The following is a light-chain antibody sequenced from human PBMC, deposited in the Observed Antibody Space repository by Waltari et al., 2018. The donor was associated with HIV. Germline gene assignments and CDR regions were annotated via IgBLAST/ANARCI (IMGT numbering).Light chain of an antibody. V-gene: IGKV3-15*01. Sequence: VMMQSPATLSVSPGERVTSSCRASHSVSSKLSWYQQKPGQAPTLLIYAASTRATGIPARFSGGGSGTEFTLTISSLQSEDFAVYFWQQYNNWPLTFGGGTRVEI. J-gene: IGKJ4*01. CDR2: AAS. CDR3: QQYNNWPLT. CDR1: HSVSSK.